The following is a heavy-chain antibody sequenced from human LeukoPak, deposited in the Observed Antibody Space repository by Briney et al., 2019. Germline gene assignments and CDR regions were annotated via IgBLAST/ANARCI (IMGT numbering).Heavy chain of an antibody. CDR2: ISSSSSYI. J-gene: IGHJ4*02. CDR1: GFTFSSYS. D-gene: IGHD3-22*01. CDR3: ARARKDYDSSGYYYFDY. V-gene: IGHV3-21*01. Sequence: GGSPRLSCAASGFTFSSYSTNWVRQAPGKGLEWVSSISSSSSYIYYADSVKGRFTISRDNAKNSLYLQMNSLRAEDTAVYYCARARKDYDSSGYYYFDYWGQGTLVTVSS.